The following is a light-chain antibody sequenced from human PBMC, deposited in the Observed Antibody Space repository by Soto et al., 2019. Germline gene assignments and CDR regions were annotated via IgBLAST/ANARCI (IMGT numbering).Light chain of an antibody. CDR3: SSYRRSNTRV. CDR1: SSDVGEYNY. CDR2: DVT. J-gene: IGLJ3*02. V-gene: IGLV2-14*03. Sequence: QSALTQPASVSGSPGQSITISCTGTSSDVGEYNYVSWYQQHPGKAPKLVIYDVTYRPSGVSNRFSGSKSGNTASLTISGVQAADEADYYCSSYRRSNTRVFGGGTKVTVL.